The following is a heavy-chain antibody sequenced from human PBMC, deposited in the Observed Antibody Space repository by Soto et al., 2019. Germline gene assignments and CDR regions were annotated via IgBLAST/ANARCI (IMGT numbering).Heavy chain of an antibody. Sequence: PSETLSLTCTVSGGSISSGDYYWTWIRQPPGKGLEWIGYIYYSGTTYYNPSLRSRVTISVDTSKNQFSLMLTSVTAADTAVYYCARVYDYGGPPPRRWFDPWGQGTLVTVSS. J-gene: IGHJ5*02. V-gene: IGHV4-30-4*01. CDR2: IYYSGTT. CDR3: ARVYDYGGPPPRRWFDP. CDR1: GGSISSGDYY. D-gene: IGHD4-17*01.